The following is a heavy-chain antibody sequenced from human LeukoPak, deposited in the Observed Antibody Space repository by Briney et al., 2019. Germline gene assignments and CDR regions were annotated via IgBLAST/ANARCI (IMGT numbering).Heavy chain of an antibody. Sequence: PGGSLRLSCAASGFTFSSYSMNGVRQAPGKRLKWVSSISSSSSYIYYADSVKGRFTISRDNAKNSLYLQMNSLRAEDTAVYFFSQADAGIRDFDWLIDYWGQGTLVTVSS. J-gene: IGHJ4*02. CDR1: GFTFSSYS. V-gene: IGHV3-21*01. CDR2: ISSSSSYI. D-gene: IGHD3-9*01. CDR3: SQADAGIRDFDWLIDY.